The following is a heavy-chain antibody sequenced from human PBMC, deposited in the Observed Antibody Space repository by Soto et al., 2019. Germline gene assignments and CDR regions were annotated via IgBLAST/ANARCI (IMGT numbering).Heavy chain of an antibody. D-gene: IGHD3-10*01. CDR3: ARVGYGSGSYRFDY. J-gene: IGHJ4*02. CDR1: GFTFSSCW. CDR2: INSDGSTT. Sequence: EVQLVESGGGLVQPGGSLRLSCAASGFTFSSCWMHWVRQAPGKGLVWVSRINSDGSTTSYTDSVKGRFTISRDNAKNTLYLQINSLRAEDTAVYYCARVGYGSGSYRFDYWGQGTLGTVSS. V-gene: IGHV3-74*01.